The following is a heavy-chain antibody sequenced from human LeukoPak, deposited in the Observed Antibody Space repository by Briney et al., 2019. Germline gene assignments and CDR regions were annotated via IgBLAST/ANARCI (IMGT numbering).Heavy chain of an antibody. V-gene: IGHV4-39*07. CDR2: IYYSGST. CDR3: ARGRYCSSTSCWSWFDP. J-gene: IGHJ5*02. D-gene: IGHD2-2*01. Sequence: SETLSLTCTVSGGSISSTSNYWGWIRQPPGKGLEWIGSIYYSGSTYYNPSLKSRVTISVDTSKNQFSLKLSSVTAADTAVYYCARGRYCSSTSCWSWFDPWGQGTLVTVSS. CDR1: GGSISSTSNY.